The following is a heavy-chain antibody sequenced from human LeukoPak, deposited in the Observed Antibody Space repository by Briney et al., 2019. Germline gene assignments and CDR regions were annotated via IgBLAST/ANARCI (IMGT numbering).Heavy chain of an antibody. CDR3: AREVEAYDSSGYYFFDY. Sequence: SETLSLTCTVSGGSISSGRYYWSWIRQPAGKGLEWIGRIYTSGSTNYNPSLKSRVTISVDTSKNQFSLKLSSVTAADTAVYYCAREVEAYDSSGYYFFDYWGQGTLVTVSS. J-gene: IGHJ4*02. CDR1: GGSISSGRYY. CDR2: IYTSGST. D-gene: IGHD3-22*01. V-gene: IGHV4-61*02.